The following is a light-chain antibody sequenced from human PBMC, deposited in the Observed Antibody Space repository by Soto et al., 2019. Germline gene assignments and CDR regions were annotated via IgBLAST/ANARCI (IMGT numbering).Light chain of an antibody. Sequence: DIVLTQSPGTLSLSPGEGATLSCRASQSVSNFYLAWYQQKPGQAPRLLIYAVSNRATGVPDRFSGSGSGTDFTLTISTLEPEDFAVYYCQQYGSSPFTFGPGTKVDIK. V-gene: IGKV3-20*01. CDR3: QQYGSSPFT. CDR2: AVS. CDR1: QSVSNFY. J-gene: IGKJ3*01.